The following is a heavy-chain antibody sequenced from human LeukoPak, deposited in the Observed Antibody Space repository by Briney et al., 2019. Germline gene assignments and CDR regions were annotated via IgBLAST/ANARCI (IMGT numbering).Heavy chain of an antibody. J-gene: IGHJ4*02. CDR1: AGSITSYY. D-gene: IGHD1-26*01. CDR2: IYYSGST. Sequence: SETLSLTCSVSAGSITSYYWSWIRQPPGKGLEWIGYIYYSGSTKYNSSLKSRVTISVDTSKNQFSLKLNSVTAADTAVYYCARVVGATAADYWGQGTLVTVSS. CDR3: ARVVGATAADY. V-gene: IGHV4-59*08.